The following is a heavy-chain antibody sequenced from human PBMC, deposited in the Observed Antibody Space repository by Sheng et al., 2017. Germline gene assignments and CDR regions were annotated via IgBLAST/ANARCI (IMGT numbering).Heavy chain of an antibody. CDR2: INPNSGGT. Sequence: QVQLVQSGAEVKKPGASVKVSCKASGYTFTSLYMHWVRQAPGQGLEWMGWINPNSGGTNYAQNFQGRVTLTRDTSITSAYMDLSSLTSDDTAVYYCARYQAGSLDIWGQG. CDR1: GYTFTSLY. J-gene: IGHJ3*02. CDR3: ARYQAGSLDI. V-gene: IGHV1-2*02. D-gene: IGHD3-10*01.